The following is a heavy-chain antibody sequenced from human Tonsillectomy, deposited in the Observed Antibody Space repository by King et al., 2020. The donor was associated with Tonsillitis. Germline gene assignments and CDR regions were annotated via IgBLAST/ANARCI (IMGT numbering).Heavy chain of an antibody. CDR1: GFTFNNYN. D-gene: IGHD3-22*01. CDR3: ARAHYYDSSAYYFFVY. CDR2: ISGSRSYI. Sequence: VQLVESGGGLVKPGGSLRLSCAASGFTFNNYNMNWVRQAPGKGLEWVSSISGSRSYIHYADSVKGRFTISRDNAKNSLYLQMNSQRAVYTAVYYCARAHYYDSSAYYFFVYWGQGTLVTVSS. V-gene: IGHV3-21*01. J-gene: IGHJ4*02.